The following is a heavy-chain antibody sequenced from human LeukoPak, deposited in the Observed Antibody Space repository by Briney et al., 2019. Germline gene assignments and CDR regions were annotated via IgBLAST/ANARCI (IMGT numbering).Heavy chain of an antibody. CDR2: ISSNGDNT. CDR1: GFTFSTYV. V-gene: IGHV3-64D*06. CDR3: VRGTGY. Sequence: TGGSLRLSCSVSGFTFSTYVMHWVRQAPWKGLEYVSAISSNGDNTYYADSVKGRFTISRDNSKNTLYLQMSSLRADDTAVYYCVRGTGYWGQGTLVTVSS. J-gene: IGHJ4*02.